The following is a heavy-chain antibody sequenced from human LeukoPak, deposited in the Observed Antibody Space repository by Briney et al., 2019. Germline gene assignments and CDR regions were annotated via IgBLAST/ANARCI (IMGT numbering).Heavy chain of an antibody. CDR1: GYTFTSYG. Sequence: AASVKVSCKASGYTFTSYGISWVRQAPGQGLEWMGWISAYNGNTNYAQKLQGRVTMTTDTSTSTAYMELRSLRSDDTAVYYCARERDNLTGYYNHYYYGMDVWGQGTTVTVSS. J-gene: IGHJ6*02. D-gene: IGHD3-9*01. V-gene: IGHV1-18*01. CDR3: ARERDNLTGYYNHYYYGMDV. CDR2: ISAYNGNT.